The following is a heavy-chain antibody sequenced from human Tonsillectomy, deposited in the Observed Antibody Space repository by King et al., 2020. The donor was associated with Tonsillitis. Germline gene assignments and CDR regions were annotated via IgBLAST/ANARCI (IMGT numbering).Heavy chain of an antibody. CDR1: KFTFSMAW. CDR2: IKQDGSEK. CDR3: VKQYMGDAFDI. Sequence: VQLVESGGGLVQPGGSLRLSCAASKFTFSMAWMSWVRQAPGKGLEWLTTIKQDGSEKYYVDSVKGRFTIFRDNAKSSLYLQMNSLRVEDTAIYYCVKQYMGDAFDIWGQGTMVTVSS. D-gene: IGHD6-19*01. J-gene: IGHJ3*02. V-gene: IGHV3-7*01.